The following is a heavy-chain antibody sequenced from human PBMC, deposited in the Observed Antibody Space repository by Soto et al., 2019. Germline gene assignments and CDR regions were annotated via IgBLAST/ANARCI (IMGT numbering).Heavy chain of an antibody. V-gene: IGHV5-51*01. D-gene: IGHD3-10*01. CDR2: IYPGDSDT. CDR3: ARRGKWYYGSGSDPPNWLDP. Sequence: GESLKISCKGSGYSFTSYCIGWVRQMPGKGLEWMGIIYPGDSDTRYSPSFQGQVTISADKSISTAYLQWSSLKASDTAMYYCARRGKWYYGSGSDPPNWLDPWGQGTLVTVSS. J-gene: IGHJ5*02. CDR1: GYSFTSYC.